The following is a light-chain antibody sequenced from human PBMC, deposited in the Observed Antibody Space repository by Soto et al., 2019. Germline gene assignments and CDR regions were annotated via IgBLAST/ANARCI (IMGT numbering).Light chain of an antibody. CDR2: DAS. CDR1: QTISGW. V-gene: IGKV1-5*01. Sequence: DIQMTQSPATLSASVGDRVTFTCRASQTISGWLAWYQQRPGKAPSLLIYDASTLQSGVPSRFSGSGYGTEFTLTISSLQPDDFASYYCQQYSNYPFTFGGGTKV. J-gene: IGKJ4*01. CDR3: QQYSNYPFT.